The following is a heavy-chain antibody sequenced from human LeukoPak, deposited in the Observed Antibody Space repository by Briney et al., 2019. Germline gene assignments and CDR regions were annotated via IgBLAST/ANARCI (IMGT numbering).Heavy chain of an antibody. CDR1: VGTFSSYA. J-gene: IGHJ6*02. Sequence: SVKVSCKASVGTFSSYAFSWVRQAPGHRLEWMVGIIPIFGTASYAQKIQGRVTITADESTSTAYLELSSLRSEDTAVYSCAKYDYGDYGYDCGMDVWGQGTTVTVSS. CDR3: AKYDYGDYGYDCGMDV. D-gene: IGHD4-17*01. V-gene: IGHV1-69*13. CDR2: IIPIFGTA.